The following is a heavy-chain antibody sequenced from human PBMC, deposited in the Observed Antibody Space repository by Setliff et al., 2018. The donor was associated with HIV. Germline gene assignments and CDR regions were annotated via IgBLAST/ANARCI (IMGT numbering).Heavy chain of an antibody. Sequence: GGSLRLSCAASGFTFSSYEMNWVRQAPGKGLEWVSYISSSGSTIYYADSVKGRFTISRDNAKNSLYLQMNILRAEDTAVYYCAPLGGSRFYFDYWGQGTLVTVSS. CDR1: GFTFSSYE. CDR2: ISSSGSTI. J-gene: IGHJ4*02. D-gene: IGHD3-3*01. V-gene: IGHV3-48*03. CDR3: APLGGSRFYFDY.